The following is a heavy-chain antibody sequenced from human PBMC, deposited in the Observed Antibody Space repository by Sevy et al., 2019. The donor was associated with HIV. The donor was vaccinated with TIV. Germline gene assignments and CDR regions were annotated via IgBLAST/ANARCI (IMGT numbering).Heavy chain of an antibody. Sequence: GGSLRLSCAASGFTFSSYGMHWVRQAPGKGLEWVALIWYDGSSKYYADSVKGGFTISRDNSKNTLYLQMNGLRAEDTAVYYCASGAYYYASRTENFDYWGQGTLVTVSS. CDR2: IWYDGSSK. J-gene: IGHJ4*02. CDR3: ASGAYYYASRTENFDY. D-gene: IGHD3-10*01. V-gene: IGHV3-33*01. CDR1: GFTFSSYG.